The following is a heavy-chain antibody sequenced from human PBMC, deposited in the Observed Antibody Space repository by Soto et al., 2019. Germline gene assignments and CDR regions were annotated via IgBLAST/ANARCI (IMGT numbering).Heavy chain of an antibody. CDR1: GYTFTSYG. CDR2: ISAYNGNT. V-gene: IGHV1-18*01. D-gene: IGHD7-27*01. CDR3: ARPYDQLGKDAFDI. Sequence: ASVKVSCKASGYTFTSYGISWVRQAPGQGLEWMGWISAYNGNTNYAQKLQGRVTMTTDTSTSTAYMELRSLRSDDTAVYYCARPYDQLGKDAFDIWGQGTMVTVSS. J-gene: IGHJ3*02.